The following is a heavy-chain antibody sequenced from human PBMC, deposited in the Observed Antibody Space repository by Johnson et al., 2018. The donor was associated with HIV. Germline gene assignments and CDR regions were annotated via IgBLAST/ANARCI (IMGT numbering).Heavy chain of an antibody. J-gene: IGHJ3*02. Sequence: EQLVESGGGVVQPGRSLRLSCAASGFTFGSYAMHWVRQAPGKGLEWVAVISYDGSNKYYADSVKGRFTISRDNSKNTLYLQMNSLRAEDTAVYCCARDLYTSSWYFAFDIWGQGTMVTVSS. D-gene: IGHD6-13*01. CDR2: ISYDGSNK. CDR3: ARDLYTSSWYFAFDI. CDR1: GFTFGSYA. V-gene: IGHV3-30*04.